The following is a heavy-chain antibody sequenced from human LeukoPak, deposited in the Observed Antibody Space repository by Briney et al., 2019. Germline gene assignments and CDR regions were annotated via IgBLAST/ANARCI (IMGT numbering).Heavy chain of an antibody. V-gene: IGHV3-21*01. CDR2: ISSSSSYI. Sequence: GGSLRLSCAASGFTFSSYSMNWVRQAPGKGLEWVSSISSSSSYIYYADSVKGRFTISRDNAKNSLYPQMNSLRAEDTAVYYCARARYFDWLIVDYWGQGTLVTVSS. D-gene: IGHD3-9*01. J-gene: IGHJ4*02. CDR1: GFTFSSYS. CDR3: ARARYFDWLIVDY.